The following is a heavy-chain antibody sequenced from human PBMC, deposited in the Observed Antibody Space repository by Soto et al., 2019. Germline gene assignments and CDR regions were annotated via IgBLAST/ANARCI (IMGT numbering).Heavy chain of an antibody. CDR2: ISWDGGST. D-gene: IGHD1-1*01. V-gene: IGHV3-43*01. CDR3: AKDTSPLQLGIRDAFDI. J-gene: IGHJ3*02. Sequence: GGSLRLSCAASGFTFDDYTMHWVRQAPGKGLEWVSLISWDGGSTYYADSVKGRFTISRDNSKNSLYLQMNSLRTEDTALYYCAKDTSPLQLGIRDAFDIWGQGTMVTVSS. CDR1: GFTFDDYT.